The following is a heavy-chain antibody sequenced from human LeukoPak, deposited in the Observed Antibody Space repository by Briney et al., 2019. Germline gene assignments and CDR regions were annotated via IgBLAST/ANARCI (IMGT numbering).Heavy chain of an antibody. Sequence: GASVKVSCKASGYTFTGYYMHWVRQAPGQGLEWMGWINPNSGGTNYAQKFQGRVTMTRDTSISTAYMELSSLRSEDTAVYYCARAPRPDTIFGVDNYYYYYMDVWGKGTTVTVSS. J-gene: IGHJ6*03. CDR2: INPNSGGT. V-gene: IGHV1-2*02. D-gene: IGHD3-3*01. CDR1: GYTFTGYY. CDR3: ARAPRPDTIFGVDNYYYYYMDV.